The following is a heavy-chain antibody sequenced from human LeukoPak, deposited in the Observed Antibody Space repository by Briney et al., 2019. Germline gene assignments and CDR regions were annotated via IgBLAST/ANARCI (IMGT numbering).Heavy chain of an antibody. V-gene: IGHV3-66*02. CDR3: ARSRGGDYYYYHYMDV. CDR2: IYSGGST. D-gene: IGHD3-16*01. Sequence: GGSLRLSCAASGFTVSSNYMSWVRQAPGKGLEWVSVIYSGGSTYYADSVKGRFTISRDNSKNTLYLQMNSLRAEDTAVYYCARSRGGDYYYYHYMDVWGKGTTVTVSS. J-gene: IGHJ6*03. CDR1: GFTVSSNY.